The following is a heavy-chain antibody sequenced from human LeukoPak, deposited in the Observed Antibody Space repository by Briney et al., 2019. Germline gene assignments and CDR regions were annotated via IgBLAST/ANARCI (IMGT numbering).Heavy chain of an antibody. CDR3: ARDAGGAFGNYVNYFDY. D-gene: IGHD4-11*01. V-gene: IGHV3-33*01. CDR1: GLILSGYG. CDR2: IWYDGTSI. Sequence: GGSLRLSCAASGLILSGYGIHWVRQAPGKGLEWVAVIWYDGTSIYYGDSVKGRFSISRDNSKNTVYLQMDSLRAEDTAVYYCARDAGGAFGNYVNYFDYWGQGTLVTVSS. J-gene: IGHJ4*02.